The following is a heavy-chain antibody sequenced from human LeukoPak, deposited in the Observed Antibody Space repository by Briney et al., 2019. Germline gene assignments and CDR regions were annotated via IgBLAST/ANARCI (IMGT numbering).Heavy chain of an antibody. D-gene: IGHD4-17*01. J-gene: IGHJ4*02. CDR1: GGSISRSSYY. V-gene: IGHV4-39*01. CDR2: IYYSGST. CDR3: ARHSHYGDLADY. Sequence: SETLSLTCTVSGGSISRSSYYWGWIRQPPGKGLEWIGSIYYSGSTYYNPSLKSRVTISVDTSKNQFSLKLSSVTAADTAVYYCARHSHYGDLADYWGQGSPVTVSS.